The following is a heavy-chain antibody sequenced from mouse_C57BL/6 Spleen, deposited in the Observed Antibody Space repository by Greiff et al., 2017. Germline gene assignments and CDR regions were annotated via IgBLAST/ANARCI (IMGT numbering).Heavy chain of an antibody. CDR1: GYTFTSYW. V-gene: IGHV1-72*01. Sequence: QVHVKQPGAELVKPGASVKLSCKASGYTFTSYWMHWVKQRPGRGLEWIGRIDPNSGGTKYNEKFKSKATLTVDKPSSTAYMQLSSLTSEDSAVYYCARRGYGYDGHYYAMDYWGQGTSVTVSS. D-gene: IGHD2-2*01. CDR3: ARRGYGYDGHYYAMDY. J-gene: IGHJ4*01. CDR2: IDPNSGGT.